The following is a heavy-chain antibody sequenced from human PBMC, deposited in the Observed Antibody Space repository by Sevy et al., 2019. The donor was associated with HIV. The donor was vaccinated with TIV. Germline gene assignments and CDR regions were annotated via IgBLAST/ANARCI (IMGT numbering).Heavy chain of an antibody. CDR1: GFTFSSYA. Sequence: GGSLRLSCAASGFTFSSYAMHWVRQAPGKGLEWVAVISYDGSNKYYADSVKGRFTISRDNSKNTLYLQMNSLRAEDTAVYYCAGGFNRWVGEWGGGFGAFDIWGQGTMVTVSS. V-gene: IGHV3-30*04. D-gene: IGHD3-10*01. CDR3: AGGFNRWVGEWGGGFGAFDI. CDR2: ISYDGSNK. J-gene: IGHJ3*02.